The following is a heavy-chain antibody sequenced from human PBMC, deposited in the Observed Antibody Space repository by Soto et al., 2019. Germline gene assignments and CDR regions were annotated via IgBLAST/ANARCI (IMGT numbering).Heavy chain of an antibody. CDR3: ARGSSSYYDYGMDV. V-gene: IGHV4-30-2*01. CDR1: GDSISRGGYS. Sequence: QLQLQESGSGLVGPSQTLSLTCTVSGDSISRGGYSWTWIRQPPGKALEWIGNIYDVGSTSYNPSLKSRVTISVDTSKNQVSLKLTSVTAADTAVYFCARGSSSYYDYGMDVWGQGTTVTVSS. D-gene: IGHD6-6*01. J-gene: IGHJ6*02. CDR2: IYDVGST.